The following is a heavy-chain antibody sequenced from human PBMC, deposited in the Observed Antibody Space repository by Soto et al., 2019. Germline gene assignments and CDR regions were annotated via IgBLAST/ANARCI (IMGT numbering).Heavy chain of an antibody. CDR2: MSPGERA. CDR3: ARSELGARRHCDGTSCSNTVTKNGMDV. CDR1: GGSISSYY. Sequence: SETLSLTCTVSGGSISSYYWSWVRQPAGKGLEWIGRMSPGERASYNPSLQSRATMSIDTSRNQFSLKVTSVSAADTAVYYCARSELGARRHCDGTSCSNTVTKNGMDVWGQGTTVTVSS. J-gene: IGHJ6*02. D-gene: IGHD2-2*01. V-gene: IGHV4-4*07.